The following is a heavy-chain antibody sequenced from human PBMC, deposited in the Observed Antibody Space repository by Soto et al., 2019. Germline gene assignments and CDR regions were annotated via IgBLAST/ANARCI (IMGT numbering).Heavy chain of an antibody. CDR2: TWYDGSNK. CDR3: ARVMQPGSLVYTSYYDHGMDV. J-gene: IGHJ6*02. Sequence: QVQLVESGGGVVQPGRSLRLSCAASGFTFSSYGMHWVRLAPGKGLEWVAVTWYDGSNKYYADSVKGRFTISRDNSKNALYRQLNSLGGEDTAVYYCARVMQPGSLVYTSYYDHGMDVWGQGTTVTVSS. CDR1: GFTFSSYG. V-gene: IGHV3-33*01. D-gene: IGHD1-20*01.